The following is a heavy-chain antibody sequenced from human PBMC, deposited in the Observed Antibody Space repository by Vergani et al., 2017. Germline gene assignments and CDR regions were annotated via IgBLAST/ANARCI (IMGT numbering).Heavy chain of an antibody. CDR3: ARGGIAVAGRGGYYFDY. J-gene: IGHJ4*02. D-gene: IGHD6-19*01. CDR2: IYHSGST. Sequence: QLQLQESGSGLVKPSQTLSLTCAVSGGSISSGGYSWSWIRQPPGKGLEWIGYIYHSGSTYYNPSLKSRVTISVDRSKNQFSLKLSSVTAADTAVYYCARGGIAVAGRGGYYFDYWGQGTLVTVSS. V-gene: IGHV4-30-2*01. CDR1: GGSISSGGYS.